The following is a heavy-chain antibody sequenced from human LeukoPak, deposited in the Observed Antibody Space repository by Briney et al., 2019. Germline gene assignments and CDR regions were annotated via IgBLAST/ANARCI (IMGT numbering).Heavy chain of an antibody. Sequence: ASVKVSCKASGYTFTGYYMHWVRQAPGQGLEWMGWINPNSGGTNYAQKLQGRVTMTTDTSTSTAYMELRSLRSDGTAVYYCARKGVTYYDILTGYYDYWGQGTLVTVSS. J-gene: IGHJ4*02. V-gene: IGHV1-2*02. CDR3: ARKGVTYYDILTGYYDY. D-gene: IGHD3-9*01. CDR2: INPNSGGT. CDR1: GYTFTGYY.